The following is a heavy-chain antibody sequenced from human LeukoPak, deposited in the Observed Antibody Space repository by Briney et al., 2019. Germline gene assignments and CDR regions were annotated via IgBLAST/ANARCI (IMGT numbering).Heavy chain of an antibody. D-gene: IGHD3-10*01. V-gene: IGHV4-59*12. Sequence: SETLSLTCTVSGGSISSYYWSWIRQPPGKGLEWIGYIYYSGSTNYNPSLKSRVTMSVDTSKNQFSLKLRSVTAADTAVYSCAREPPHRGFGEMDYFYYYMDVWGKGTTVTVSS. CDR1: GGSISSYY. J-gene: IGHJ6*03. CDR2: IYYSGST. CDR3: AREPPHRGFGEMDYFYYYMDV.